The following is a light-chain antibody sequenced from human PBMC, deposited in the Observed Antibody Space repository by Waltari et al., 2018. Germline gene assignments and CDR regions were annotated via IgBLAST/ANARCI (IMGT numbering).Light chain of an antibody. CDR2: GAS. Sequence: EIVLTQSPGTLSLSPGERATLSCRASQSVSSSYLAWYQQKPGQAPRLLIYGASSRATGIPDRFIGSGSGTDFTLTISRLEPEDFAVYYCQQYGSSPNTFGGGTKVEIK. V-gene: IGKV3-20*01. CDR3: QQYGSSPNT. J-gene: IGKJ4*01. CDR1: QSVSSSY.